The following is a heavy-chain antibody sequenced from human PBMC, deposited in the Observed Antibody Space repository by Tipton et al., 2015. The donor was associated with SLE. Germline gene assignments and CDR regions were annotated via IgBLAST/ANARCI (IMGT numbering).Heavy chain of an antibody. CDR3: ARGPRYSSSWNWVDP. D-gene: IGHD6-13*01. V-gene: IGHV1-8*01. CDR2: MNPNSGNT. CDR1: GYTFTNYD. J-gene: IGHJ5*02. Sequence: QLVQSGAGVKKPGASVKVSCKASGYTFTNYDINWVRQATGQGLEWMGWMNPNSGNTDYARKFQGRVTMTTNTSISTAYMELSSLRFEDTAVYYCARGPRYSSSWNWVDPWGQGTLVTVSS.